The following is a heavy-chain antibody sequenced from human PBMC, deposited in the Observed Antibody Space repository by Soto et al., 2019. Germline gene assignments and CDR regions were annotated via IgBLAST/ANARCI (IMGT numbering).Heavy chain of an antibody. V-gene: IGHV3-30-3*01. CDR3: ARDARIGTDWYFDL. D-gene: IGHD1-26*01. Sequence: QVQRVESGGGVVQPGRSLRLSCVASGFTLGSYAIHWVRQAPGKGLEWVAAISYDGSGKYYADSVKGRFTISRDNSKNTLYLQMNSLRVEDTAVYYCARDARIGTDWYFDLWGRGTLVTVSS. CDR2: ISYDGSGK. J-gene: IGHJ2*01. CDR1: GFTLGSYA.